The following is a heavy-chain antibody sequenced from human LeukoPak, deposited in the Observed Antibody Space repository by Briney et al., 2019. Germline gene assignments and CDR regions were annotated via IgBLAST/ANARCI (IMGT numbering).Heavy chain of an antibody. CDR3: ARGRYYDYVWGSYRLYYFDY. Sequence: ASVKVCCKASGYTFTSYDINWVRQATGQGLEWMGWMNPKSGITGYAQKFQGRVTITRNTSISTAYMELSSLRSEDTAVYYCARGRYYDYVWGSYRLYYFDYWGQGTLVTVSS. J-gene: IGHJ4*02. D-gene: IGHD3-16*02. CDR1: GYTFTSYD. V-gene: IGHV1-8*03. CDR2: MNPKSGIT.